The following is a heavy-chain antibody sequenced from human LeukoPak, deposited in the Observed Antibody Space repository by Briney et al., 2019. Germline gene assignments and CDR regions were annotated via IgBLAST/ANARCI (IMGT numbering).Heavy chain of an antibody. J-gene: IGHJ5*02. V-gene: IGHV4-61*01. D-gene: IGHD1-26*01. Sequence: PSETLSLTCTVSGGSISSSSYYWSWIRQPPGKGLEWIGYIYYTGSTSYNPSLKSRVTMSLDASKNQFSLELNSVTPADTVVYYCARGGNYWPQWWFDPWGRGTLVSVSS. CDR1: GGSISSSSYY. CDR2: IYYTGST. CDR3: ARGGNYWPQWWFDP.